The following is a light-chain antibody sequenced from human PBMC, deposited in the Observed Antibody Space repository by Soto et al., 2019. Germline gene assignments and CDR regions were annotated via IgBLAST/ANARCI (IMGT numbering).Light chain of an antibody. Sequence: DVVLTQSPLFLPVTLGQPASISCRSSQSLVYSDGGTFLSWFQQRPGKSPRRLIYKVSNRDTGVPVRFSGSGSGTDFTLKISRVEAEDVGVYFCMQAIYWPFTFGPGTKVDIK. CDR2: KVS. CDR1: QSLVYSDGGTF. V-gene: IGKV2-30*01. J-gene: IGKJ3*01. CDR3: MQAIYWPFT.